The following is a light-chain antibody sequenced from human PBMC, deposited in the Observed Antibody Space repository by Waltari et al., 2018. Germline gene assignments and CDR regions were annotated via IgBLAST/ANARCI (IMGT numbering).Light chain of an antibody. CDR1: QSISSSY. CDR2: GAS. Sequence: EIVLTQSPGTLSLSPGERGTLSYRASQSISSSYLAWYQQKPGQAPRLLIYGASSRATGIPDRFSGSGSGTDFTLTISGLEPEDFAVYYCQQYGSSPRAFGQGTKVEIK. CDR3: QQYGSSPRA. V-gene: IGKV3-20*01. J-gene: IGKJ1*01.